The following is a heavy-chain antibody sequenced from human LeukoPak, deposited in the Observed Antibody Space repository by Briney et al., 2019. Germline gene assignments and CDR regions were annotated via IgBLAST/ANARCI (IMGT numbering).Heavy chain of an antibody. CDR2: ITPSGGT. CDR3: ARGSTVGATESLGFDY. D-gene: IGHD1-26*01. J-gene: IGHJ4*02. Sequence: ASVKVSCKASGYTFTSYAMHWVRQAPGQGLEWMGWITPSGGTNYPQKFQGRVAITRDTSITTAYMDLSRLTSDDTAVYYCARGSTVGATESLGFDYWGQGTPVTVSS. V-gene: IGHV1-2*02. CDR1: GYTFTSYA.